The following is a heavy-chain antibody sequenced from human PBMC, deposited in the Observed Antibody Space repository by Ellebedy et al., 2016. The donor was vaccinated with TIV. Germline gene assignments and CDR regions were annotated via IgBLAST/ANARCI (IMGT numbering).Heavy chain of an antibody. CDR2: IYSGGST. J-gene: IGHJ2*01. CDR3: ARDQRQISYWYFDL. V-gene: IGHV3-53*01. D-gene: IGHD3-16*01. CDR1: GFTVSSNY. Sequence: GESLKISXAASGFTVSSNYMSWVRQAPGKGLEWVSVIYSGGSTYYADSVKGRFTISRDNSKNTLYLQMNSLRAEDTAVYYCARDQRQISYWYFDLWGRGTLVTVSS.